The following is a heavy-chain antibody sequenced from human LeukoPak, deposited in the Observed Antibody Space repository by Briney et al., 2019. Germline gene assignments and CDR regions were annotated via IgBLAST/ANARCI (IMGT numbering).Heavy chain of an antibody. D-gene: IGHD4-17*01. Sequence: GGSLRLSCAASRFTFSSYAMTWVRQAPGKGLEWVSTISRSGDSTYYGDSVKGRFTISRDNSKNTLYLHMDSLRAEDTAVYYCAKVPQGTNYGYWGQGTLVTVSS. CDR3: AKVPQGTNYGY. J-gene: IGHJ4*02. CDR1: RFTFSSYA. CDR2: ISRSGDST. V-gene: IGHV3-23*01.